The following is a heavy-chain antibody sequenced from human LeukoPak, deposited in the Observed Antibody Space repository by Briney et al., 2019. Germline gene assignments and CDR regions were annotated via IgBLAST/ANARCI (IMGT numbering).Heavy chain of an antibody. CDR2: IYYSGST. CDR3: ARGGPTTVTNGNWFDP. V-gene: IGHV4-31*03. Sequence: SETLSLTCTVSGGSISSGGYYWSWIRQHPGKGLEWIGYIYYSGSTYYNPSLKSRVTISVDTSKNQFSLKLSPVTAADTAVYYCARGGPTTVTNGNWFDPWGQGTLVTVSS. CDR1: GGSISSGGYY. D-gene: IGHD4-17*01. J-gene: IGHJ5*02.